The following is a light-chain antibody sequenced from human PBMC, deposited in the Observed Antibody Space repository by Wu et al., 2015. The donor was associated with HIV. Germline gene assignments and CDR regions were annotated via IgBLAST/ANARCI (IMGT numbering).Light chain of an antibody. J-gene: IGKJ2*03. CDR2: GAS. Sequence: EIVLTQSPGTLSLSPGEGGTLSCRASQSVSSNYLAWYQHIPGQAPRLLIHGASTRATGIPDRFSGSGSGTDFTLTISSLEPEDFAVYYCQQYGSSPPVSFGQGTKLEIK. V-gene: IGKV3-20*01. CDR1: QSVSSNY. CDR3: QQYGSSPPVS.